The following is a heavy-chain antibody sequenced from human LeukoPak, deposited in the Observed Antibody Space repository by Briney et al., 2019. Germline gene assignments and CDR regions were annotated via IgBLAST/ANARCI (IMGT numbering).Heavy chain of an antibody. Sequence: PRGSLRLSCAASGFTFSSYWMSWVRQAPGKRLEWVANIKLDGSEKYYVDSVKGRFAISRDNAKNSLYLQMNSLRAEDTAVYYCARVWSYYYDSSGYGDYWGQGTLVTVSS. CDR1: GFTFSSYW. V-gene: IGHV3-7*01. CDR3: ARVWSYYYDSSGYGDY. J-gene: IGHJ4*02. D-gene: IGHD3-22*01. CDR2: IKLDGSEK.